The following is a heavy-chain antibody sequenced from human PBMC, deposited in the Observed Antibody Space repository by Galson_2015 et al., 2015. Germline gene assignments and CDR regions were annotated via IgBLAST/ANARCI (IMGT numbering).Heavy chain of an antibody. CDR1: GFTFSSYA. J-gene: IGHJ4*02. D-gene: IGHD2-15*01. V-gene: IGHV3-23*01. Sequence: SLRLSCAASGFTFSSYAMGWVRQAPGTGPEGVSSIGDSGANTKYADSVKGRFTISRDNFKNTLYLQMNSLRGDDTAVYYCAKGGPYCSGGNCHGVFDSWGQGTLVTVSS. CDR3: AKGGPYCSGGNCHGVFDS. CDR2: IGDSGANT.